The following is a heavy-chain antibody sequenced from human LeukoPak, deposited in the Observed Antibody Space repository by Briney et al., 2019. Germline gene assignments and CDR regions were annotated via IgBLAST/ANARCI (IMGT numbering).Heavy chain of an antibody. V-gene: IGHV4-34*01. CDR1: GGSFSGYY. Sequence: PSETLSLTCAVYGGSFSGYYWSWIRQPPGKGLEWIGEINHSGSTNYNPSLKSRVTISIDTSKNQFSLKLSSVTAADTAVYYCARVKGGEWLRYGGYWGQGTLVTVSS. D-gene: IGHD5-12*01. CDR2: INHSGST. CDR3: ARVKGGEWLRYGGY. J-gene: IGHJ4*02.